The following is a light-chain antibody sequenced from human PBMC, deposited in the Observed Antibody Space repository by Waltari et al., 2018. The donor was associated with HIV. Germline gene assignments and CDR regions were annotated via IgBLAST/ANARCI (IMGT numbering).Light chain of an antibody. CDR1: DSNIGTNS. J-gene: IGLJ1*01. Sequence: QSVLTQPPSTSGTPGQRVTISCSGTDSNIGTNSVTWYQHLPGPAPKVLIYRNDQRPSGVPDRLSASKSGTSASLAISGLRSEDEADYYCAAWDDSLPGYVFGSGTKVTVL. CDR2: RND. CDR3: AAWDDSLPGYV. V-gene: IGLV1-44*01.